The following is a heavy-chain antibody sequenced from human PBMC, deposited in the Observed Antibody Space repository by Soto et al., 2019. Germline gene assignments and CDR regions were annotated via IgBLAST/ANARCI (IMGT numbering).Heavy chain of an antibody. CDR2: IYYSGSS. D-gene: IGHD6-13*01. Sequence: QVQVQESGPGLVKPSETLSLTCTVSGGSISSYYWSWIRQPPGKGLEWIGYIYYSGSSNYNPSLKRRGTISLDTSKNQFSLKLSSVTAADTAVYYCATSGREKLVLNYWGQGTLVTVSS. CDR1: GGSISSYY. V-gene: IGHV4-59*01. CDR3: ATSGREKLVLNY. J-gene: IGHJ4*02.